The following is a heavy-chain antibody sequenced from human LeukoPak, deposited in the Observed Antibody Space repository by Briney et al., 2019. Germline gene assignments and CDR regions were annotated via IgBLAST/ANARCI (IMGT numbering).Heavy chain of an antibody. CDR3: AREKSFLEWLSTGRRDGYYMDV. Sequence: GGSLRLSCAASGFTFISYNMNWVRQAPGKGLEWVSSISSSSSSYKYYADSVKGRFTVSRDNAKNSLYLQMNSMRADDTAVYYCAREKSFLEWLSTGRRDGYYMDVWGKGTTVTVSS. V-gene: IGHV3-21*01. CDR2: ISSSSSSYK. J-gene: IGHJ6*03. CDR1: GFTFISYN. D-gene: IGHD3-3*02.